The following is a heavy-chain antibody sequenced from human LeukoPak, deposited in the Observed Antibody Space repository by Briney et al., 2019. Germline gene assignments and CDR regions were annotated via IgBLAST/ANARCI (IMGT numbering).Heavy chain of an antibody. CDR1: GGSISNYY. CDR2: IYYSGST. Sequence: SETLSLTCTVSGGSISNYYWSWIRQPPGKGLEWIGYIYYSGSTNYNPSLKSRVTISVDTSKNQFSLKLTSVTAADTAVYYCARGRPSPRIQQWAEWELPIARASAFDSWGQGTLVTVSS. CDR3: ARGRPSPRIQQWAEWELPIARASAFDS. J-gene: IGHJ4*02. D-gene: IGHD1-26*01. V-gene: IGHV4-59*01.